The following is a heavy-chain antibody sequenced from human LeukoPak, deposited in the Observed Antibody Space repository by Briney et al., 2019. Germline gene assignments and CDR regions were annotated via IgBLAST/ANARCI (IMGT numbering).Heavy chain of an antibody. CDR2: INHSGST. CDR1: GGSFSGYY. D-gene: IGHD5-18*01. Sequence: PSETLSLTCAVYGGSFSGYYWSWIRQPPGKGLEWIGEINHSGSTNYNPSLKSRVTISVDTSKNQFSLRLSSVTAADTAVYYCARGAAGYSYGWGQGTLVTVSS. V-gene: IGHV4-34*01. J-gene: IGHJ4*02. CDR3: ARGAAGYSYG.